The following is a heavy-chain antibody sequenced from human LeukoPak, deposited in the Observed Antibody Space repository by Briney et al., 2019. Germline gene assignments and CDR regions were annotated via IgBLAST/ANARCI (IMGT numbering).Heavy chain of an antibody. CDR3: ARGVINSHYIDYFHN. V-gene: IGHV3-30*09. D-gene: IGHD4-11*01. CDR2: ISNDGGNK. CDR1: GFTLSTYA. Sequence: GGSLRLSCKVSGFTLSTYAVHWVRQAPGKGLEWVALISNDGGNKFYAESVKGRFAISRDKSKNTVYLQMNSLRVEDTAVYYCARGVINSHYIDYFHNWGQGTRV. J-gene: IGHJ4*02.